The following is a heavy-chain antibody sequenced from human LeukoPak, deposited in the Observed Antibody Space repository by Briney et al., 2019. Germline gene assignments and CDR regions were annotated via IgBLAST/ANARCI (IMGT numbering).Heavy chain of an antibody. J-gene: IGHJ4*02. CDR3: AKARIPSGNGYYSD. V-gene: IGHV3-23*01. D-gene: IGHD3-22*01. CDR1: GFIFSSYE. CDR2: ISGSGDKT. Sequence: GGSLRLSCAASGFIFSSYEMNWVRQAPGEGLEWVSDISGSGDKTYYADSVEGRFTISRDNSKNTLYLQMSSLRAEDTAVYYCAKARIPSGNGYYSDWGQGTLVTVSS.